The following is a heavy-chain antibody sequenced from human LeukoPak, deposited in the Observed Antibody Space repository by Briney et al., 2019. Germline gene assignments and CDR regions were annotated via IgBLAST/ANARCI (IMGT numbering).Heavy chain of an antibody. D-gene: IGHD6-13*01. CDR2: IYYSGST. J-gene: IGHJ4*02. CDR1: GGSISSSSYY. V-gene: IGHV4-39*01. CDR3: ARHGSSWKTFDY. Sequence: PSETLSLTCTVSGGSISSSSYYWGWIRQPPGKGLEWIGSIYYSGSTCYNPSLKSRVTISVDTSKNQFSLKLSSVTAADTAVYYCARHGSSWKTFDYWGQGTLVTVSS.